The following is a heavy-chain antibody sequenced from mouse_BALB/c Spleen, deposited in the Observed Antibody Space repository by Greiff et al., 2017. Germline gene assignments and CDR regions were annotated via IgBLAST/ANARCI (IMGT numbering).Heavy chain of an antibody. V-gene: IGHV5-9-3*01. J-gene: IGHJ1*01. CDR2: ISSGGSYT. Sequence: EVKVVESGGGLVKPGGSLKLSCAASGFTFSSYAMSWVRQTPEKRLEWVATISSGGSYTYYPDSVKGRFTISRDNAKNTLYLQMSSLRSEDTAMYYCARDYYGRGWYFDVWGAGTTGTVSS. CDR1: GFTFSSYA. D-gene: IGHD1-1*01. CDR3: ARDYYGRGWYFDV.